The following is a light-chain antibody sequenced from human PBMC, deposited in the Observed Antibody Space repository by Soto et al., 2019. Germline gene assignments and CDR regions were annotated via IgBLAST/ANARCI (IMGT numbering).Light chain of an antibody. Sequence: QAVVTQPPSASGTPEQRVTISCSGSSSNIGSNTVNWYQQLPGTAPKLLIYSNKQRPSGVPYRFSGSKSGTSASRAISGLQSEDEADYYCATWDDSLNGYVVFGGGTKLTVL. V-gene: IGLV1-44*01. CDR2: SNK. J-gene: IGLJ2*01. CDR1: SSNIGSNT. CDR3: ATWDDSLNGYVV.